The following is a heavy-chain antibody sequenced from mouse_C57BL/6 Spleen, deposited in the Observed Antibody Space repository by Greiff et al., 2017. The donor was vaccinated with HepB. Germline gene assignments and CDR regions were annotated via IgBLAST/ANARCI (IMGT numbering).Heavy chain of an antibody. J-gene: IGHJ1*03. CDR3: ARRKGYSWYFDV. Sequence: HLHHSLPYLFNPFSSLKISCNASGYSFTGYYMNWVKQSPEKSLEWIGEINPSTGGTTYNQKFKAKATLTVDKSSSTAYMQLKSLTSEDSAVYYCARRKGYSWYFDVWGTGTTVTVSA. CDR1: GYSFTGYY. V-gene: IGHV1-42*01. CDR2: INPSTGGT. D-gene: IGHD2-3*01.